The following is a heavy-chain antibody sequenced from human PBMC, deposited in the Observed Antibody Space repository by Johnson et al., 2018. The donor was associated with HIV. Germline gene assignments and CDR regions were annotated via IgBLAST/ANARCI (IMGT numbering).Heavy chain of an antibody. V-gene: IGHV3-66*01. J-gene: IGHJ3*02. CDR1: GFTFDDYG. D-gene: IGHD6-13*01. CDR2: IYSDGTT. Sequence: VQVVESGGGVVRPGGSLRLSCAAAGFTFDDYGMSWVRQAPGKGLEWVSVIYSDGTTYYADSVKGRLTISRATSKNTLYLQMNSLRAEATAGYYRAREGGYSSSWYGGYGREDAFDIWGQGTMVTVSS. CDR3: AREGGYSSSWYGGYGREDAFDI.